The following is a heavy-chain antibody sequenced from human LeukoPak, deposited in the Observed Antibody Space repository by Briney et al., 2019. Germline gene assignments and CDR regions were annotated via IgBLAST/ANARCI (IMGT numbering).Heavy chain of an antibody. CDR1: GFKFTDYA. V-gene: IGHV3-33*08. D-gene: IGHD4-23*01. CDR2: VWFDGSYE. CDR3: ARDLGGRGIPVYYFDY. J-gene: IGHJ4*02. Sequence: GGSLRLSCVASGFKFTDYAIHWVRQVPGRGLEWVAVVWFDGSYELYADSVKGRFTISRDDSRSTVNLQMENLRAEDTALYYCARDLGGRGIPVYYFDYWGQGTQVTVSS.